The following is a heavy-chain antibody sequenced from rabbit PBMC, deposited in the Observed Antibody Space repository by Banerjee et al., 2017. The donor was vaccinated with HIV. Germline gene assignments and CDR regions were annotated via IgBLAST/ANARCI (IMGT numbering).Heavy chain of an antibody. V-gene: IGHV1S45*01. CDR3: ARETDYGGATYDL. CDR2: INTGSGGT. D-gene: IGHD2-1*01. CDR1: GFDFSSNV. Sequence: QEQLEESGGGLVKPEGSLTLTCKASGFDFSSNVMCWVRQAPGKGLEWIGCINTGSGGTAYASWAKGRFTISKTSSTTVTLQMTSLTAADTATYFCARETDYGGATYDLWGQGTLVTVS. J-gene: IGHJ4*01.